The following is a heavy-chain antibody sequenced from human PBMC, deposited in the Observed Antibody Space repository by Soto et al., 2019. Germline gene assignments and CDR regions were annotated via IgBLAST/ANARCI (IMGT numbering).Heavy chain of an antibody. V-gene: IGHV1-46*01. CDR1: GYTFTKFH. CDR2: IDPSGGIT. D-gene: IGHD3-22*01. Sequence: QVQLIQFGAEVKKPGASVKVSCKASGYTFTKFHIHWVRQAPGQGLEWMGMIDPSGGITRDAQRFQGRITMTRDTSTSSVYMELRSLTSEDTAVYYCARDVIDHDNYETIGYYFDHWGQGTLVTVSS. CDR3: ARDVIDHDNYETIGYYFDH. J-gene: IGHJ4*02.